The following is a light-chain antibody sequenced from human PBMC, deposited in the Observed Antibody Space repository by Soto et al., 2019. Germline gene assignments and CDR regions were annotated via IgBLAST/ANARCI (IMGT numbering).Light chain of an antibody. V-gene: IGKV1-5*03. Sequence: DIQMTQSPSTLSASVGDRVTITCRASQSINSWLAWYQQKPGKAPKLLIYKASSLESVVPSRFSGSGSGTEFTLTISSLQPDDFATYYCQHYYNYSWTFGQGTKVEIK. CDR2: KAS. CDR1: QSINSW. J-gene: IGKJ1*01. CDR3: QHYYNYSWT.